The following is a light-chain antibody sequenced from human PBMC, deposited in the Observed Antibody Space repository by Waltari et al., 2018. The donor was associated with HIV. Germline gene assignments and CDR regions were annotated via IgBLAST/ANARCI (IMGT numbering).Light chain of an antibody. J-gene: IGLJ3*02. CDR2: GNN. CDR3: AAWDNSLSAPV. V-gene: IGLV1-47*01. Sequence: QSVLTQPPSASGTPGQRVTISCSGSSSNIGSNYVYWYQQLPGTAPKLLIYGNNQRPSGVPDRVSGSKSGTSASLAISGLRSEDEADYYCAAWDNSLSAPVFGGGTKLTV. CDR1: SSNIGSNY.